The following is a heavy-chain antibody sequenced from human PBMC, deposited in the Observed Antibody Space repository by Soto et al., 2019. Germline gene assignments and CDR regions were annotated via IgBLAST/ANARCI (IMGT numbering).Heavy chain of an antibody. J-gene: IGHJ6*02. Sequence: QVQLQESGPGLVKPSETLSLTCTVSGGSITNYYCSWFRQPPGKGLEWIGYINYDGYSAYNLSLKRRVTLSTDASKTQFSLMLESVTATDTAGYYCARHGFGPLHGLVDVRGPGTTVIVSS. D-gene: IGHD3-10*01. CDR1: GGSITNYY. V-gene: IGHV4-59*08. CDR2: INYDGYS. CDR3: ARHGFGPLHGLVDV.